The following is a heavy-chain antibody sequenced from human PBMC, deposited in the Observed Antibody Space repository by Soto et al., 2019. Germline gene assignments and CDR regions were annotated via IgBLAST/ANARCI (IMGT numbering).Heavy chain of an antibody. CDR2: ISGGGDTT. Sequence: EVQLLESGGGLVQPWWSLRLSCAASGFTFNNYAMTWVRQAPGKGLEWVSAISGGGDTTSYADSVKGRFTVSRDGSKNTLYLQMSSLRAEDTALYYCAKGRGGSGSLTPRVDFWGQGTLVTVSS. V-gene: IGHV3-23*01. J-gene: IGHJ4*02. CDR3: AKGRGGSGSLTPRVDF. CDR1: GFTFNNYA. D-gene: IGHD3-10*01.